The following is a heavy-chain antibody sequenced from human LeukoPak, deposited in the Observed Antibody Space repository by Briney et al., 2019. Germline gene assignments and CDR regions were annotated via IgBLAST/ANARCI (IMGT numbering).Heavy chain of an antibody. CDR2: ISYDGSNK. J-gene: IGHJ6*02. V-gene: IGHV3-30-3*01. Sequence: GGSLRLSCAASGLTFSSYAMHWVRQAPGKGLEWVTVISYDGSNKYYADSVKGRFTISRDNSKNTLYLQMNSLRAEDTAVYYCARDRSSSWLWTYYYYGMDVWGQGTTVTVSS. CDR1: GLTFSSYA. D-gene: IGHD6-13*01. CDR3: ARDRSSSWLWTYYYYGMDV.